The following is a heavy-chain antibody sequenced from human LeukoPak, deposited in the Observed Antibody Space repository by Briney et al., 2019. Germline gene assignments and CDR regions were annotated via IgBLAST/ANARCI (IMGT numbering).Heavy chain of an antibody. Sequence: ASVKVSCKASGYTFTGYYMHWVRQAPGQGLEWMGRINPDSGGTNYAQKFQGRVTMTRDTSISTAYMELSRLRSDDTAVYYCALLGGWYVSSYFDYWGQGTLVTVSS. CDR3: ALLGGWYVSSYFDY. CDR2: INPDSGGT. V-gene: IGHV1-2*06. CDR1: GYTFTGYY. D-gene: IGHD6-19*01. J-gene: IGHJ4*02.